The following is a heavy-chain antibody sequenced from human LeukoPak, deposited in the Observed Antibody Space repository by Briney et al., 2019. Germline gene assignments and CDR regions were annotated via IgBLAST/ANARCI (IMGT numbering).Heavy chain of an antibody. CDR3: ARRYDSSGYYPLRAFDI. CDR2: MYPGDSNT. Sequence: GESLKISCKASGYSFTNFWIVWVRQMPGKGLEWMGIMYPGDSNTRYNPSFQGQVTISADKSISTAYLQWSSLKASDTAMYYCARRYDSSGYYPLRAFDIWGQGTMVTVSS. V-gene: IGHV5-51*01. D-gene: IGHD3-22*01. J-gene: IGHJ3*02. CDR1: GYSFTNFW.